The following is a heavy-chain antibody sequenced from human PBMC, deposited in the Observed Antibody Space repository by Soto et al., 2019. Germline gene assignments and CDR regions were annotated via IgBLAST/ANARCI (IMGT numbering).Heavy chain of an antibody. CDR2: IIPIFGTA. V-gene: IGHV1-69*13. D-gene: IGHD3-10*01. CDR3: SRGGYYGAGSYSGYYYYGMDV. CDR1: GGTFSSYA. Sequence: GASVKVSCKASGGTFSSYAISWVRQAPGQGLEWMGGIIPIFGTANYAQKFQGRVTITADESTSTADMELSSLRSEDTAVYYCSRGGYYGAGSYSGYYYYGMDVWGQGTTVTVS. J-gene: IGHJ6*02.